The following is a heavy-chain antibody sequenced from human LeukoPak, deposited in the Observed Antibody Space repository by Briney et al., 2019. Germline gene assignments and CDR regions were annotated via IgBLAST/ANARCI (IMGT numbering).Heavy chain of an antibody. V-gene: IGHV3-11*01. CDR2: ISTSGSIK. D-gene: IGHD3-22*01. Sequence: GGSLRLSCAASGFTFSDYYMSWIRQAPGKGLEWVSYISTSGSIKYYADSVKGRFTISRDNAKNSLFLQMNSLRAEDTAVYYCARDQYGTRGYFSYYYYYIDVWGKGTMVTISS. J-gene: IGHJ6*03. CDR3: ARDQYGTRGYFSYYYYYIDV. CDR1: GFTFSDYY.